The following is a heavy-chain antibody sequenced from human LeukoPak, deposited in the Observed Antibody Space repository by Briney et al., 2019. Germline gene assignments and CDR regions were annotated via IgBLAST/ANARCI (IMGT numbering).Heavy chain of an antibody. J-gene: IGHJ4*02. D-gene: IGHD3-3*01. Sequence: PGGSLRLSCAASGFTFSSYAMSWVRQAPGKGLEWVSAISGSGGSTYYVDSVKGQFTISRDNSKNTLYLQMNSLRAGVTAVYYCAKHYDFWSGYLDYWGQGTLVTVSS. CDR3: AKHYDFWSGYLDY. CDR1: GFTFSSYA. CDR2: ISGSGGST. V-gene: IGHV3-23*01.